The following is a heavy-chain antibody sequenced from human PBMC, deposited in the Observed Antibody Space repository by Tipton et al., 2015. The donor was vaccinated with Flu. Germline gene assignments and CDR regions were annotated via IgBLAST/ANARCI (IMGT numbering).Heavy chain of an antibody. J-gene: IGHJ5*02. CDR2: IYHNQYT. Sequence: GLVKPSETLSLTCTVSGGSIGSYYWNWIRQPPGKGLEWIGYIYHNQYTKYNPSLNGRVTISVDASMSQFSLHLTSVTAADTAVYYCARRDYSSYVSDPKNWFDPWGQGTLVTVSS. V-gene: IGHV4-59*12. CDR3: ARRDYSSYVSDPKNWFDP. CDR1: GGSIGSYY. D-gene: IGHD4-11*01.